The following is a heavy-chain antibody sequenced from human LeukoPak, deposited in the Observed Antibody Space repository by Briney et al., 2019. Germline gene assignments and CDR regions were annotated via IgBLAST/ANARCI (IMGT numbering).Heavy chain of an antibody. J-gene: IGHJ6*03. Sequence: SETLSLTCAVYGGSFSGYYWSWLRQPPGKGLEWIGEINHSGSTNYNPSLKSRVTISVDTSKNQFSLKLSSVTAADTAVYYCARGPHSSSWYGINYYYYYYMDVWGKGTTGTVSS. V-gene: IGHV4-34*01. CDR2: INHSGST. D-gene: IGHD6-13*01. CDR1: GGSFSGYY. CDR3: ARGPHSSSWYGINYYYYYYMDV.